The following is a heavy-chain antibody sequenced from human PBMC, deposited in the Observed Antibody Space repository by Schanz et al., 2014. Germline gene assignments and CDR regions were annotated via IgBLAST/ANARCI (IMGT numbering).Heavy chain of an antibody. CDR3: ARGYGDSPTDF. V-gene: IGHV3-23*04. CDR2: LTGSGGGT. CDR1: GFTFSTYA. D-gene: IGHD4-17*01. J-gene: IGHJ4*02. Sequence: EVQLVESGGGLVQPGRSLRLSCVASGFTFSTYAMSWVRQAPGKGPEWVSSLTGSGGGTYYADSVRGRFAISRDNSKNTLYLQMNSLRSEDTAVYYCARGYGDSPTDFWGQGTLVTVSS.